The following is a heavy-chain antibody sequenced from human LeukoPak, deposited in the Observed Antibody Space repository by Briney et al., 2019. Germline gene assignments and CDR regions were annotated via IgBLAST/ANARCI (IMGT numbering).Heavy chain of an antibody. V-gene: IGHV3-64*01. CDR2: ISSNGDTT. CDR1: GFAFSNYA. J-gene: IGHJ4*02. CDR3: AREGPGRGYSYGSLDY. Sequence: GGSLRLSCAASGFAFSNYAMHWVRQAPGKGLEYVSAISSNGDTTYYANSVKGRFTISRDISKNTLYLQMGTLRTEDLAVYYCAREGPGRGYSYGSLDYWGQGTLVTVSS. D-gene: IGHD5-18*01.